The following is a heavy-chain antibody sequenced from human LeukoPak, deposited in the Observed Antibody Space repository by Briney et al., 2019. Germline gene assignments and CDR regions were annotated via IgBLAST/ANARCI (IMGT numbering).Heavy chain of an antibody. J-gene: IGHJ4*02. V-gene: IGHV4-59*08. Sequence: KPSETLSLTCTVSGGSISSYYWSWIRQPPGKGLEWIGYIYYSGSTNYNPALKSRVTISVDTSKNQFSLKLSSVTAADTAVYYCARQRGRWDSFDYWGQGTLVTVSS. D-gene: IGHD1-26*01. CDR3: ARQRGRWDSFDY. CDR1: GGSISSYY. CDR2: IYYSGST.